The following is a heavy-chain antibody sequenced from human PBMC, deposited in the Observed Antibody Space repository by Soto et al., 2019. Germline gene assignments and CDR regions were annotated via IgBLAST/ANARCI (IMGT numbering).Heavy chain of an antibody. D-gene: IGHD3-3*02. CDR2: INAGNGNT. V-gene: IGHV1-3*01. CDR3: ARDKDRPQLGGNYYYILAV. Sequence: ASVKVSCKASGYTFTSYAMHWVRQAPGQRLEWMGWINAGNGNTKYSQKLQGRVTITRDESASTAYMELSGLRSDDTAVYYCARDKDRPQLGGNYYYILAVWGQGTTVTVSS. CDR1: GYTFTSYA. J-gene: IGHJ6*02.